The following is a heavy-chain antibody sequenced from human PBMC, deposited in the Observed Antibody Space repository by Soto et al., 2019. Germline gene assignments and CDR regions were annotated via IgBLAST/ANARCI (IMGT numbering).Heavy chain of an antibody. V-gene: IGHV4-31*03. CDR1: GGSISSGGYY. CDR3: ARFGFGEFVYYYGMDV. Sequence: SETLSPTCNFSGGSISSGGYYWSWVRQHPGKGLEWIGYIYYNGSTYYKPSLKKRINKTIEKSKKQFSLKLNSVTSADTAVYYCARFGFGEFVYYYGMDVWGQGTTVTVSS. D-gene: IGHD3-10*01. CDR2: IYYNGST. J-gene: IGHJ6*02.